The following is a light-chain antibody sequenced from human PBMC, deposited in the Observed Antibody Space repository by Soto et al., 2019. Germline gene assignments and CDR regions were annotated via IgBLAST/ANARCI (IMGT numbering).Light chain of an antibody. V-gene: IGKV3-11*01. J-gene: IGKJ4*01. Sequence: EIVLTQSPATLSLSPGERATLSCRARQSVSSYLAWYQQKPVQAPRLLIYDASNRATGIPARFSGSGSGTDFTITISSLEPEDFAVYYCQQRSNWLTFGGGTKVDI. CDR1: QSVSSY. CDR3: QQRSNWLT. CDR2: DAS.